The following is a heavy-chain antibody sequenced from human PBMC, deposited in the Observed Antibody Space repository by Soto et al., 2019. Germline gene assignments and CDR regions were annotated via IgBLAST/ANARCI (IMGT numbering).Heavy chain of an antibody. V-gene: IGHV3-13*01. D-gene: IGHD3-16*02. CDR1: GFTFSGYD. Sequence: GGSLRLSCAASGFTFSGYDMHWVRQAAGKGLEWVSVIGTAGDTHYAGSVKGRFTISRENAKNSLYLQMNSLRAGDTAVYYCARVIGYNYGLDVWGQGTTVTVSS. CDR3: ARVIGYNYGLDV. J-gene: IGHJ6*02. CDR2: IGTAGDT.